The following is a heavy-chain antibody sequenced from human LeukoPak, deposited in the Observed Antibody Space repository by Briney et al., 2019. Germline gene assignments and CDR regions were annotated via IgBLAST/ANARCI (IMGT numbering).Heavy chain of an antibody. V-gene: IGHV4-30-4*01. CDR1: GGSISSGDYY. CDR3: ARCLSRRSAITMIVVVRHRPWFDP. CDR2: IYYSGST. D-gene: IGHD3-22*01. Sequence: SETLSLTCTVSGGSISSGDYYWSWIRQPPGKGLEWIGYIYYSGSTNYNPSLKSRVTISVDTSKNQFSLKLSSVTAADTAVYYCARCLSRRSAITMIVVVRHRPWFDPWGQGTLVTVSS. J-gene: IGHJ5*02.